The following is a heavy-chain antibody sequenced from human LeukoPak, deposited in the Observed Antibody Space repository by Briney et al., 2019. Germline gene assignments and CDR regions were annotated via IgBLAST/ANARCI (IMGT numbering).Heavy chain of an antibody. D-gene: IGHD6-19*01. CDR2: IKQDGSET. Sequence: GGSLRLSCVASGLTFSNFWMTWLRQAPGKGLEWVANIKQDGSETYYLDSVKGRFTTSRDNAKNSMYLQMNRLRAEDSAVYYCARVRYDSGWYDYWGQGALVTVSS. J-gene: IGHJ4*02. CDR3: ARVRYDSGWYDY. V-gene: IGHV3-7*01. CDR1: GLTFSNFW.